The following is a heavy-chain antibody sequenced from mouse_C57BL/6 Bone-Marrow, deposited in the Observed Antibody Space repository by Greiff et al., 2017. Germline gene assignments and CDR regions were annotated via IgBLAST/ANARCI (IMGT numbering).Heavy chain of an antibody. Sequence: VQLQQSGAELVRPGASVKLSCTASGFNIKDDYMHWVKQRPEQGLEWIGWIDPENGDTEYASKFQGKATITADTSSNTAYLQLSSLTSEDTAVYFCARNWEDYFDYWGQGTTLTVSS. CDR1: GFNIKDDY. D-gene: IGHD4-1*01. J-gene: IGHJ2*01. CDR2: IDPENGDT. V-gene: IGHV14-4*01. CDR3: ARNWEDYFDY.